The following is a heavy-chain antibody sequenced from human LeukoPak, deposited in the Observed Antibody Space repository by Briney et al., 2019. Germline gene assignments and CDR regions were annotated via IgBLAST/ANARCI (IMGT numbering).Heavy chain of an antibody. CDR2: IIPIFGTA. CDR1: GGTFISYA. D-gene: IGHD3-22*01. V-gene: IGHV1-69*13. CDR3: ARASRYYYDSGGYSQGDY. J-gene: IGHJ4*02. Sequence: GASVKVSCKASGGTFISYAISWVRQAPGQGLEWMGGIIPIFGTANYAQKFQGRVTITADESTSTAYMELSSLRSEDTAVYYCARASRYYYDSGGYSQGDYWGQGTLVTVSS.